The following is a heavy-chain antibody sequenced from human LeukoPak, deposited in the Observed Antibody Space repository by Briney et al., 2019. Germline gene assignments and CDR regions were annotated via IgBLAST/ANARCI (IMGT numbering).Heavy chain of an antibody. CDR2: IIPPFDSA. J-gene: IGHJ4*02. Sequence: ASVKVSCKASGGTFNNYPISWVRQAPGQGLEWMGGIIPPFDSANYAQKFQGRVTITADESTNTAYMELSSLRSEDTAVYYCARVSNPRYSSSWYLGYWGQGSLVTVSS. CDR3: ARVSNPRYSSSWYLGY. V-gene: IGHV1-69*13. CDR1: GGTFNNYP. D-gene: IGHD6-13*01.